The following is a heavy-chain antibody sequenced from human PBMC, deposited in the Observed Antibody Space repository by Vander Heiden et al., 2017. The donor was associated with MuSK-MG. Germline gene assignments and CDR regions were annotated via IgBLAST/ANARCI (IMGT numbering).Heavy chain of an antibody. CDR1: GFSLATSGMR. CDR3: ARMAVGDYYFDF. V-gene: IGHV2-70*04. J-gene: IGHJ4*02. Sequence: QVTLKESGPALVKPTQTLTLTCRFSGFSLATSGMRLSWIRQPPGKALEWLARIDWDDDTYYNKSLKTRVTISKDSSKSQVVLTLINMDPADTATYYCARMAVGDYYFDFWGQGIPGTVSS. D-gene: IGHD4-17*01. CDR2: IDWDDDT.